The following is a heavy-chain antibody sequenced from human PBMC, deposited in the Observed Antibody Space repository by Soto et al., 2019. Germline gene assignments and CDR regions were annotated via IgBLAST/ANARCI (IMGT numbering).Heavy chain of an antibody. CDR3: ARGGQDFWSGPFDY. CDR2: IDTSGST. CDR1: GGSISNYY. V-gene: IGHV4-4*07. Sequence: NPSETLSLTCPVSGGSISNYYCNWIRQPAGKGLEWIGRIDTSGSTNYNPSLKSRVTMSVDTSKQEFSLKLSSVTAADTALYYCARGGQDFWSGPFDYWGRGALVTVSS. D-gene: IGHD3-3*01. J-gene: IGHJ4*02.